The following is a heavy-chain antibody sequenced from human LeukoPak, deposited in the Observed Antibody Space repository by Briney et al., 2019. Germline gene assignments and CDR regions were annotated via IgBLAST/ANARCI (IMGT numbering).Heavy chain of an antibody. J-gene: IGHJ4*02. V-gene: IGHV3-74*01. CDR1: GFTFSSYR. Sequence: GGSLRLSCAASGFTFSSYRMHWVRQAPEKGLVWVSQINSDGSSTTYADSVKGRFTISRDDANNTLYLQMNSLRAEDTAVYYCARNLNYWGRGTLVTVSS. CDR2: INSDGSST. CDR3: ARNLNY. D-gene: IGHD3-9*01.